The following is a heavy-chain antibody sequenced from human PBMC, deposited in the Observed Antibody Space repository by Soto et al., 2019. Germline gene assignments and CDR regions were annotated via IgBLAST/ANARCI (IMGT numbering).Heavy chain of an antibody. J-gene: IGHJ3*02. CDR2: IIPIFGTA. D-gene: IGHD6-19*01. CDR3: ARERIAVANDAFDI. V-gene: IGHV1-69*12. CDR1: GGTFSSYA. Sequence: QVQLVQSGAEVKKPGSSVKVSCKASGGTFSSYAISWVRQAPGQGLEWMGGIIPIFGTANYAQKFQGRVTITADDSTSTAYMELSSLRSEDTAVYYCARERIAVANDAFDIWGQGTMVTVSS.